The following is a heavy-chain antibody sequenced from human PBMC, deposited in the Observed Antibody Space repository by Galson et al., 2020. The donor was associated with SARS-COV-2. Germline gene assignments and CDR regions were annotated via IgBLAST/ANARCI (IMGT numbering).Heavy chain of an antibody. CDR1: GYNFPKYW. CDR3: VLQYCTGGSCYSLDD. CDR2: IFPDDSDT. D-gene: IGHD2-15*01. V-gene: IGHV5-51*01. Sequence: KVSCQGSGYNFPKYWIGWVRQMPGKGLEWMGMIFPDDSDTRYSPSFQGQVIISADKSITTAYLQWNSLKASDTAVYYCVLQYCTGGSCYSLDDWGQGTLVTVSS. J-gene: IGHJ4*02.